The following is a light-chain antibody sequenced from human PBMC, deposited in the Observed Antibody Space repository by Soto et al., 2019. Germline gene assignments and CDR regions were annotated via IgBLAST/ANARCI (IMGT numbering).Light chain of an antibody. J-gene: IGKJ1*01. CDR3: QQYNDSRWT. CDR1: QSVSSN. V-gene: IGKV3-15*01. CDR2: GAS. Sequence: ILITHSACPRSSSPRERAXXSCRASQSVSSNLAWYQQGPGRVPRLLIYGASTRAAGIRGRFSGRGYGTEFTLTLSSLQSEDFAVYYCQQYNDSRWTFGHGPKVDI.